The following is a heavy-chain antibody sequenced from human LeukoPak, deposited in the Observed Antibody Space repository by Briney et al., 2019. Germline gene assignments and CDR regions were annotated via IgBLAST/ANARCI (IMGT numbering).Heavy chain of an antibody. Sequence: PSETLSLTCTVSGGSISSGDYYWSWIRQPPGKGLEWIGYIYYSGSTYYNPSLKSRVTISVDTSKNQFSLKLSSVTAADTAVYYCARDLKGYISNWYGWPWGQGTLVTVSS. J-gene: IGHJ5*02. CDR1: GGSISSGDYY. CDR3: ARDLKGYISNWYGWP. D-gene: IGHD6-13*01. V-gene: IGHV4-30-4*01. CDR2: IYYSGST.